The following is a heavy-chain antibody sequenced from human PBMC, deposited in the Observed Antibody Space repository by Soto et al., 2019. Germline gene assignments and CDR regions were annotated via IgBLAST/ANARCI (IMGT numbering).Heavy chain of an antibody. CDR1: GFSFSDYS. Sequence: EVQLVESGGGLVRPGGSLRLSCTASGFSFSDYSFNWVRQAPGKGLEWVSSITHTGTNASYADSVTGRFTISKDSADNSLILQMTSLRAEDTAVYHCARARGNDWYSDYWGQGTLVTVSS. D-gene: IGHD2-21*02. CDR3: ARARGNDWYSDY. V-gene: IGHV3-21*02. J-gene: IGHJ4*02. CDR2: ITHTGTNA.